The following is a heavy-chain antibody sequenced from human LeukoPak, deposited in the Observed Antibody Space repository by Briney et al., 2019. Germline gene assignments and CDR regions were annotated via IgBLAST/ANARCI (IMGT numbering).Heavy chain of an antibody. CDR1: GFIFSSHC. V-gene: IGHV3-74*01. CDR2: INTDGSST. D-gene: IGHD1-26*01. J-gene: IGHJ4*02. CDR3: ARSGGSNRPYDY. Sequence: GGSLRLSCAASGFIFSSHCMHWVRQAPGKGLIWISRINTDGSSTTYADSVKGRFTVSRDNAKNTLYLQMNSLRAEDTAVYFCARSGGSNRPYDYWGQGILVTASS.